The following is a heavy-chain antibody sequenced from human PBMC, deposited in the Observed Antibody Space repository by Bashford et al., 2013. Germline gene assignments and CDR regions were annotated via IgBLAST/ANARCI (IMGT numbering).Heavy chain of an antibody. J-gene: IGHJ3*01. CDR2: IWYDGEYK. D-gene: IGHD2-2*01. Sequence: VRQAPGKGLEWVAVIWYDGEYKYFPDSVKGRFTISRDNPKNTVFLQMNSLRAEDTAVYYCARNRETYCASTSCYDAFDLWGQGTVVTVSS. V-gene: IGHV3-33*01. CDR3: ARNRETYCASTSCYDAFDL.